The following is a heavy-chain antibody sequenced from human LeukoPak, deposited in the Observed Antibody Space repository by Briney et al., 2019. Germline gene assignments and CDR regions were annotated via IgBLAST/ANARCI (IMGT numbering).Heavy chain of an antibody. CDR3: ARDRIAPAGSIIDY. CDR1: GYTFTGHY. CDR2: IDPSSGGT. J-gene: IGHJ4*02. Sequence: ASVKVSCKASGYTFTGHYVHWVRQAPGQGLEWMGWIDPSSGGTNSAQKFQGRVTMARDTPITTVYMELSSLTSDDTAIYFCARDRIAPAGSIIDYWGQGTLVTVSS. V-gene: IGHV1-2*02. D-gene: IGHD6-13*01.